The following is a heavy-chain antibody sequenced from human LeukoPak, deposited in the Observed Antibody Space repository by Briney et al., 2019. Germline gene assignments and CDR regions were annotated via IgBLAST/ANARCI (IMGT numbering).Heavy chain of an antibody. CDR3: ARQDDFWTGLNY. D-gene: IGHD3/OR15-3a*01. CDR1: GYSFTSHW. CDR2: IYPGDPDT. J-gene: IGHJ4*02. V-gene: IGHV5-51*03. Sequence: PGESLKISCKASGYSFTSHWIAWVRQMPGKGLEWMGIIYPGDPDTKYSPSFQGQVTISADKSIFTAFLQWSSLKASDTAIYYCARQDDFWTGLNYWGQGTLVTVSS.